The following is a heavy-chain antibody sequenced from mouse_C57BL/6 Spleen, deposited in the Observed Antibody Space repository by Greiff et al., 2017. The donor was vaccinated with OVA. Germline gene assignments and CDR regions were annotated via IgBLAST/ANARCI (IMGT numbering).Heavy chain of an antibody. V-gene: IGHV3-6*01. Sequence: EVQLQQSGPGLVKPSQSLSLTCSVTGYSITSGYYWNWIRQFPGNKLEWMGYISYDGSNNYNPSLKNRISITRDTSKNQFFLKLNSVTTEDTATYYGARDDYDERRYFDYWGQGTTLTVSS. CDR2: ISYDGSN. J-gene: IGHJ2*01. CDR3: ARDDYDERRYFDY. CDR1: GYSITSGYY. D-gene: IGHD2-4*01.